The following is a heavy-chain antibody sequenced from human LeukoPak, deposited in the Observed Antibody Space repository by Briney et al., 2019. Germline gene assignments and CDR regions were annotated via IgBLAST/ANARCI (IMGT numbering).Heavy chain of an antibody. V-gene: IGHV4-39*01. CDR3: ARARGTMIVVKYYFDY. CDR2: IYYSGNT. J-gene: IGHJ4*02. CDR1: GGSICSSSYY. Sequence: PSETLSLTCSVSGGSICSSSYYWGWIRQPPGKGLEWIGNIYYSGNTYYNPSLKSRVTISVDTSKNQFSLKLSSVTAADTAVYYCARARGTMIVVKYYFDYWGQGTLVTVSS. D-gene: IGHD3-22*01.